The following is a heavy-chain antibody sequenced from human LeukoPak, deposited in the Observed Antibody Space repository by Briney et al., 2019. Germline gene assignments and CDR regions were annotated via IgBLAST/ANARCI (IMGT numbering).Heavy chain of an antibody. D-gene: IGHD3-9*01. Sequence: ASVKVSCKASGYTFTSYDINWVRQATGQGLEWMGWINPNSGGTNYAQKFQGRVTMTRDTSISTAYMELSRLRSDDTAVYYCARGIKDYDILTGYPRGWFDPWGQGTLVTVSS. CDR3: ARGIKDYDILTGYPRGWFDP. CDR2: INPNSGGT. V-gene: IGHV1-2*02. CDR1: GYTFTSYD. J-gene: IGHJ5*02.